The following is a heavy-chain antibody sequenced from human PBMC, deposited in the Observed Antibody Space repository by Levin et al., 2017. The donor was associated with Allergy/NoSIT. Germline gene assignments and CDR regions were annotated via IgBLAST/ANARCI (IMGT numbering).Heavy chain of an antibody. V-gene: IGHV4-34*01. J-gene: IGHJ3*02. CDR1: GVSFSGSF. CDR2: ITPGGST. D-gene: IGHD3-10*01. Sequence: SETLSLTCAVSGVSFSGSFWSWLRQPPGKGLEWIGEITPGGSTRYNPSLKSRVTISLDTSKNQLSLRLSSVTAADTAVYYCARGGAPGAFDIWGQGTTVTVSS. CDR3: ARGGAPGAFDI.